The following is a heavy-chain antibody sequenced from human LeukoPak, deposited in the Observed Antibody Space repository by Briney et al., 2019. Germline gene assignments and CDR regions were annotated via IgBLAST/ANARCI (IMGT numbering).Heavy chain of an antibody. J-gene: IGHJ4*02. D-gene: IGHD1-1*01. CDR1: GFTFSSFD. Sequence: PGGSLRLSCAASGFTFSSFDMNWVRQAPGKGLEWVANMDPSGSQKRYVDSVKGRFTISKDNPGTSLYLEMYSLRAEDTAIYYCAIWTSGNYWGQGTPVTVSS. CDR2: MDPSGSQK. V-gene: IGHV3-7*01. CDR3: AIWTSGNY.